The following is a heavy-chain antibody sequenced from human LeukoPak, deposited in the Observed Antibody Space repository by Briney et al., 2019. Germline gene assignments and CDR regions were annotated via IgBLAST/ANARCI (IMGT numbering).Heavy chain of an antibody. CDR1: GYTFTSYG. V-gene: IGHV1-18*01. Sequence: GASVKVSCKSSGYTFTSYGISWVRQAPGQGLEWMGWISAYNGNTNYAQKLQGRVTMTTDTSTSTAYMELRSQRSDDTAVYYCARDDPYYDILTGYCLFDYWGQGTLVTVSS. CDR2: ISAYNGNT. J-gene: IGHJ4*02. CDR3: ARDDPYYDILTGYCLFDY. D-gene: IGHD3-9*01.